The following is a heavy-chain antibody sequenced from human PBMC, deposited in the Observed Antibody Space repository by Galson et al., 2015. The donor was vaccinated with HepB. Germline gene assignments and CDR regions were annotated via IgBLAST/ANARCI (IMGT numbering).Heavy chain of an antibody. CDR1: GFIFSDDY. D-gene: IGHD2-2*01. V-gene: IGHV3-11*06. CDR2: ISSSSSNT. CDR3: ARVSSTNLGYGMDV. Sequence: SLRLSCAASGFIFSDDYMSWIRQAPGKGLEWISYISSSSSNTKYADSVKGRFTISRDNAKNSLYLQMNSLRAEDTAVYYCARVSSTNLGYGMDVWGQGTTVTVSS. J-gene: IGHJ6*02.